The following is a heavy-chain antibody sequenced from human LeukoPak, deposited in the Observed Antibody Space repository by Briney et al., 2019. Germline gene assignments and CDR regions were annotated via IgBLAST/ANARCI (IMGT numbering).Heavy chain of an antibody. J-gene: IGHJ4*02. D-gene: IGHD5-18*01. CDR1: GFMFSSYG. CDR3: AKDSVDTSIGLDY. V-gene: IGHV3-30*18. CDR2: ISYDGSKR. Sequence: GGSLRLSRAASGFMFSSYGMHWVRQAPGKGLEWVVVISYDGSKRYYGDSVRGRFTISRDNTKNMLYLEMNSVREEDTAVYFCAKDSVDTSIGLDYWGQGTLVTVSS.